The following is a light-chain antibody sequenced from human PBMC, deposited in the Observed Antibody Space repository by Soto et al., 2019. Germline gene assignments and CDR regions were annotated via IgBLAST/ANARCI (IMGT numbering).Light chain of an antibody. V-gene: IGKV3-15*01. CDR1: QSVGSN. J-gene: IGKJ1*01. CDR2: GAS. Sequence: EIVMTQSPATLSVSPGERATLSCRASQSVGSNLAWYQQKPGQAPRLLIYGASTMATGIPARFSGSGSWTEFTLTITSLQSEDYAIYFCQQYNTWPPDRTFGQGTKVEIK. CDR3: QQYNTWPPDRT.